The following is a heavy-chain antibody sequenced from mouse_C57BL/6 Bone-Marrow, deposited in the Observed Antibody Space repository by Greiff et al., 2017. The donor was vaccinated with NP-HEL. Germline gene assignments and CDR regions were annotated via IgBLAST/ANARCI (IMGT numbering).Heavy chain of an antibody. J-gene: IGHJ2*01. CDR1: GYTFTSYW. D-gene: IGHD4-1*01. CDR2: IDPSDSYT. V-gene: IGHV1-69*01. CDR3: ARGLTGTSFDY. Sequence: QVQLQQPGAELVMPGASVKLSCKASGYTFTSYWMHWVKQRPGQGLGWIGEIDPSDSYTNYNQKFKGKSTLTVDKSSSTAYMQLSSLTSEDSAVYYCARGLTGTSFDYWGQGTTLTVSS.